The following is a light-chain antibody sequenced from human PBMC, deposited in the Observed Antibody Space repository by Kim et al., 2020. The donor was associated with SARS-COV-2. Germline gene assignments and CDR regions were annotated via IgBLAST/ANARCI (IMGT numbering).Light chain of an antibody. CDR3: NSRDSSGNLLV. Sequence: SSELTQDPAVSVALGQTVRITCQGDSLRSYYASWYQQKPGQAPVLVIYGKNNRPSGIPDRFSGSSSGNTASLTITGAQADDEADYYCNSRDSSGNLLVFG. J-gene: IGLJ2*01. CDR1: SLRSYY. CDR2: GKN. V-gene: IGLV3-19*01.